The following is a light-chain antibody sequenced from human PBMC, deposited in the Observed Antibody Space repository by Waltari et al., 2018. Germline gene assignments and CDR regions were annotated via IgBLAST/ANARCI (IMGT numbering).Light chain of an antibody. Sequence: SELTQPPSVSVSPGQTASITCSGDKLGDQYVSWFQQRPGQSPTLVIYQDKERPPGIPERFSGSNSGTTATLTISGTQALDEADYYCQAWDSGPAVFGTGTKVTVL. CDR3: QAWDSGPAV. CDR1: KLGDQY. CDR2: QDK. V-gene: IGLV3-1*01. J-gene: IGLJ1*01.